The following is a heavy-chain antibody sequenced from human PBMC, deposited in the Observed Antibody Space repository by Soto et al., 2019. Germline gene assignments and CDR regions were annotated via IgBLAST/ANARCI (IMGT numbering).Heavy chain of an antibody. CDR1: GGSFSGYY. Sequence: SETLSLTCAVYGGSFSGYYWSWIRQPPGKGLEWIGEINHSGSTNYNPSLKSRVTISVDTSKNQFSLKLSSVTAADTAVYYCARTFQNVDTARVRSDYWGQGTLVTVSS. CDR3: ARTFQNVDTARVRSDY. CDR2: INHSGST. J-gene: IGHJ4*02. D-gene: IGHD5-18*01. V-gene: IGHV4-34*01.